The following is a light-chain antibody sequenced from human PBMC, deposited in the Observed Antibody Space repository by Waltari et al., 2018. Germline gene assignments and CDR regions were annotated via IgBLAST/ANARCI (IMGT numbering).Light chain of an antibody. CDR2: KDS. V-gene: IGLV3-25*03. J-gene: IGLJ1*01. CDR1: ALGKQY. CDR3: QSADSSGTYV. Sequence: SYELTQPPSVSVSPGQTARITCSGAALGKQYAYWYQQKPGQAPVVMIYKDSERPSGIPERFSGSSSGTTVTLTISGVQAEDEADYYCQSADSSGTYVFGTGTKVTVL.